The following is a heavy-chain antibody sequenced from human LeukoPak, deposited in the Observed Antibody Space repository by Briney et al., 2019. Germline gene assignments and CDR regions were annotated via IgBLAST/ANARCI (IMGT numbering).Heavy chain of an antibody. Sequence: ASVKVSCKASGYTFTGYYMHWVRQAPGQGLEWMGWINPNSGGTNYAQKFQGRVTMTRDTSISTAYMELSRLRSDDTAVYYCARLYSSGWYGSGRFDYWGQGTLVTVSS. CDR1: GYTFTGYY. J-gene: IGHJ4*02. CDR3: ARLYSSGWYGSGRFDY. CDR2: INPNSGGT. V-gene: IGHV1-2*02. D-gene: IGHD6-19*01.